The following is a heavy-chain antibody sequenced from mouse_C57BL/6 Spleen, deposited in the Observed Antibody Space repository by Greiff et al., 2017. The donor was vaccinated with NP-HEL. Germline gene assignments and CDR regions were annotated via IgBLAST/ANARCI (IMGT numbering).Heavy chain of an antibody. CDR3: ARRGYYDYDYAMDY. D-gene: IGHD2-4*01. J-gene: IGHJ4*01. V-gene: IGHV1-82*01. Sequence: QVQLKESGPELVKPGASVKISCKASGYAFSSSWMNWVKQRPGKGLEWIGRIYPGDGDTNYNGKFKGKATLTADKSSSTAYMQLSSLTSEDSAVYFCARRGYYDYDYAMDYWGQGTSVTVSS. CDR1: GYAFSSSW. CDR2: IYPGDGDT.